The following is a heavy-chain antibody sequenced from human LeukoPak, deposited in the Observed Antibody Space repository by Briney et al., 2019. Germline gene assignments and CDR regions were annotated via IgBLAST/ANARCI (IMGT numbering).Heavy chain of an antibody. CDR1: GFTFTNYY. CDR2: ISPSGDIT. D-gene: IGHD3-9*01. Sequence: GGSLRLSCAASGFTFTNYYMNWVRQAPGKGLEWVSGISPSGDITYYADSVKGRFTVSRDNFKNTLYLQMNSLRAEGTAVYYCAKANYDILTGYHEYNWFDPWGQGTLVTVSS. CDR3: AKANYDILTGYHEYNWFDP. J-gene: IGHJ5*02. V-gene: IGHV3-23*01.